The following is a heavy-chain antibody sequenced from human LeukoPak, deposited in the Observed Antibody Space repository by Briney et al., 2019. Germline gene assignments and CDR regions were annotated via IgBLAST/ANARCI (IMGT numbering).Heavy chain of an antibody. D-gene: IGHD5-18*01. CDR3: ARDVLYNYGYFAD. CDR1: GGSLSGYY. V-gene: IGHV4-59*01. Sequence: SETLSLTCTVSGGSLSGYYWSWIRQPPGKGLEWIGYIYYSGNTNYNPSLKSRVTISVDTSKNQFSLNLSSVTAADTAVYYCARDVLYNYGYFADWGQGTLVTVSS. CDR2: IYYSGNT. J-gene: IGHJ4*02.